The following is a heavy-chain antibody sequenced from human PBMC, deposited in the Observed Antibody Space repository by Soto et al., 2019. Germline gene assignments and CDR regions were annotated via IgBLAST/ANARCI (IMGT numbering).Heavy chain of an antibody. V-gene: IGHV3-53*01. CDR2: IYSGGST. D-gene: IGHD3-3*01. J-gene: IGHJ6*02. Sequence: VGSLRLSCAASGFTVSSNYMSWVRQAPGKGLEWVSVIYSGGSTYYADSVKGRFTISRDNTKNTLYLQMNSLRAEDTAVYYGARGGGLFLEWLLSSSDYYYGMDVWGQGTTVTVSS. CDR3: ARGGGLFLEWLLSSSDYYYGMDV. CDR1: GFTVSSNY.